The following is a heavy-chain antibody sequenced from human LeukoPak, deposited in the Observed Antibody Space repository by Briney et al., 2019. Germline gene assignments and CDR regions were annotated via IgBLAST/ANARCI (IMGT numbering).Heavy chain of an antibody. CDR3: VRDSSGMDV. CDR2: LYSRGTST. V-gene: IGHV3-64D*06. J-gene: IGHJ6*02. Sequence: GGSLRLSCLASGFTVTNYAMHWVRQAPGKGLDYVSVLYSRGTSTYYADSVKGRFTVSRDSSKNTLFLQMSSLRVEDTAIYYCVRDSSGMDVWGRGTAVTVSS. CDR1: GFTVTNYA.